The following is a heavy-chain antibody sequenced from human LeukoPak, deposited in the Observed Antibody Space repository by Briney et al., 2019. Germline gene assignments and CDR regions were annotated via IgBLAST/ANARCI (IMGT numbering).Heavy chain of an antibody. V-gene: IGHV3-74*01. CDR2: INSDGSST. CDR3: ARSLVVGDTFDI. D-gene: IGHD2-15*01. Sequence: PGGSLRLSCAASGFTFSSYSMNWVRQAPGKGLVWVSRINSDGSSTNYADSVKGRFTISRDNAKSTLYLQMNSLRAEDTAVYYCARSLVVGDTFDIWGQGTMITVSS. CDR1: GFTFSSYS. J-gene: IGHJ3*02.